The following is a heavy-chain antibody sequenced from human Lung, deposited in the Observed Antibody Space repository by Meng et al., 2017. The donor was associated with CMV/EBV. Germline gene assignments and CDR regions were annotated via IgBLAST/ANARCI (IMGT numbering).Heavy chain of an antibody. J-gene: IGHJ4*02. CDR3: AKALSNYDSWSGFDH. V-gene: IGHV3-30*02. CDR1: GFNFGTFG. CDR2: IRYDGSDK. D-gene: IGHD3-3*01. Sequence: SCAASGFNFGTFGMHWVRQAPGKGLECVSFIRYDGSDKYYVDLVKGRFTVSRDNSRNTVFLQMSSLRDEDTAVYYCAKALSNYDSWSGFDHWGQGTLVTVSS.